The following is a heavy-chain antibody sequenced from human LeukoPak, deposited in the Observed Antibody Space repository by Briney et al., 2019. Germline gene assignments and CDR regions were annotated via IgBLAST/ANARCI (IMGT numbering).Heavy chain of an antibody. D-gene: IGHD3-10*01. V-gene: IGHV4-4*07. CDR1: GGSISSYY. CDR3: ARYREDYYGSGSYWFGP. Sequence: PSETLSLTCIVSGGSISSYYWSWIRQPAGKGLEWIGRIYTSGSTNYNPSLKSRVTMSVDTSKNQFCLKLSSVTAADTAVYYCARYREDYYGSGSYWFGPWGQGTLVTVSS. CDR2: IYTSGST. J-gene: IGHJ5*02.